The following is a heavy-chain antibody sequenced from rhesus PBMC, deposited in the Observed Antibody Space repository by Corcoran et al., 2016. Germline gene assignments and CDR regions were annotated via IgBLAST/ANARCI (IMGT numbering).Heavy chain of an antibody. J-gene: IGHJ5-2*02. CDR2: IYGSSGST. D-gene: IGHD3S6*01. Sequence: QVQLQESGPGLVKPSETLSLTCAVSGGSISRNYWSWIRQPPGTAREWMGRIYGSSGSTSYNPSLTSRVTISTDTSKNQFSLKLSSVTAADTAVYYCAMSHYEDDYGYYYTRELDVWGRGVLVTVSS. V-gene: IGHV4-147*01. CDR3: AMSHYEDDYGYYYTRELDV. CDR1: GGSISRNY.